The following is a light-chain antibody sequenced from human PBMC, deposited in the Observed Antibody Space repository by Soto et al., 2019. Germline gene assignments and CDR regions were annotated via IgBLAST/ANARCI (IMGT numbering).Light chain of an antibody. Sequence: DIQMTQSPSSLSASVGDRVTITCQASQDISNYLNWYQQKPGKAPKLLICDASNLETGVPSRFSGSGSGTDFTFTISSLQPEDIATYYCQQYDNLPVTFGPETKVDIK. J-gene: IGKJ3*01. CDR1: QDISNY. CDR3: QQYDNLPVT. CDR2: DAS. V-gene: IGKV1-33*01.